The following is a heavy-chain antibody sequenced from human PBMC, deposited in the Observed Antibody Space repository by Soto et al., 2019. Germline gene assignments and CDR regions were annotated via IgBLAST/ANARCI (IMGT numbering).Heavy chain of an antibody. D-gene: IGHD3-3*01. CDR1: GFTFSNAW. Sequence: GGSLRLSCAASGFTFSNAWMNWVRQAPGKGLEWVGRIKSKTDGGTTDYAAPVKGRFTISRDDSKNTLYLQMNSLKTEDTAVYYCTTGYYDFWSGLRYYGMDVWGQGTTVTVSS. V-gene: IGHV3-15*07. CDR2: IKSKTDGGTT. J-gene: IGHJ6*02. CDR3: TTGYYDFWSGLRYYGMDV.